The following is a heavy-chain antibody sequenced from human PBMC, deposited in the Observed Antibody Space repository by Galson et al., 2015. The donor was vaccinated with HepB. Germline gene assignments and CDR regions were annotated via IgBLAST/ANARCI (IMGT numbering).Heavy chain of an antibody. J-gene: IGHJ3*02. Sequence: SLRLSCAASGFAFYNYAMSWVRQAPGTGLECVSAISGSGSSTFYSDSVRGRFTISRDNSKNTLYLQMNSLRAEDTAVYYCAKDRFGWERPDAFDIWGQGTMVTVSS. V-gene: IGHV3-23*01. CDR3: AKDRFGWERPDAFDI. CDR1: GFAFYNYA. D-gene: IGHD1-26*01. CDR2: ISGSGSST.